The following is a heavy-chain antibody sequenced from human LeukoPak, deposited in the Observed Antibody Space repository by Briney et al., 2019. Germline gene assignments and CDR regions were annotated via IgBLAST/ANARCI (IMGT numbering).Heavy chain of an antibody. Sequence: ASVKVSCKASGYTFSNYDINWVRQATGQGLEWMGWMNPKSGSSGCAQKFQGRITMTRDTSISTAYMELSSLTSEDTAEYFCARGPRDYDESIRYNWFDPWGQGTLVTVSS. V-gene: IGHV1-8*01. CDR1: GYTFSNYD. CDR2: MNPKSGSS. CDR3: ARGPRDYDESIRYNWFDP. J-gene: IGHJ5*02. D-gene: IGHD4-17*01.